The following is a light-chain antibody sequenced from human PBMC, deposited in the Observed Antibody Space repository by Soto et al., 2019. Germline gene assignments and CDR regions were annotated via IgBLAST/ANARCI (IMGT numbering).Light chain of an antibody. CDR1: SSDVGSYNR. J-gene: IGLJ2*01. V-gene: IGLV2-18*02. CDR2: EVS. Sequence: QSVLTQPPSVSGSPGQSVTISCTGTSSDVGSYNRVSWYQQPPGTTPKLMIYEVSKRPSGVPDRFSGSKSGNTASLTISGLQAEDEADYYCTSYTTSSPVVFGGGTQLTVL. CDR3: TSYTTSSPVV.